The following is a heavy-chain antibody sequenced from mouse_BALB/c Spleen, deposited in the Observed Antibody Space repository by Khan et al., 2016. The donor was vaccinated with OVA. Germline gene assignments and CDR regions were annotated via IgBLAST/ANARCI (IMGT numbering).Heavy chain of an antibody. CDR3: AYSWRLYAMDY. D-gene: IGHD1-2*01. CDR1: GFNIKDTY. J-gene: IGHJ4*01. CDR2: IDPANGNT. Sequence: VQLQQSGAELVKPGASVKLSCTGSGFNIKDTYIHWVKQRPEQGLEWIGRIDPANGNTKYDPKFQGKATMTSDTSSNTAYLQLRSLTSEDTAVXYCAYSWRLYAMDYWGQATSVTVSS. V-gene: IGHV14-3*02.